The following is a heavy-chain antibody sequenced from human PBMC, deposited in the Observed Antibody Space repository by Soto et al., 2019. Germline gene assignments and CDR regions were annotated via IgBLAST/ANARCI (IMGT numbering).Heavy chain of an antibody. CDR2: INAGNGNT. CDR3: ARDYSGYDYVY. CDR1: GYTFTSYA. Sequence: QVQLVQSGAEVKKPGASVKVSCKASGYTFTSYAMHWVRQAPGQRLEWMGWINAGNGNTKYSQKFQGRVTITRDTSASTAYMELSSLRSEDTAVYYCARDYSGYDYVYWGQGTLVTVSS. V-gene: IGHV1-3*01. D-gene: IGHD5-12*01. J-gene: IGHJ4*02.